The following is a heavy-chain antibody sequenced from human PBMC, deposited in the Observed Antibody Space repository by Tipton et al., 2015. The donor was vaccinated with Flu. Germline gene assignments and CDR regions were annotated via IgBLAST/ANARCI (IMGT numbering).Heavy chain of an antibody. Sequence: QMQLVQSGAEVKKPGSSVKVSCNTSEDTFNRNAINWIRQAPGEGLEWMGRLIPLAGVANYAQKFKGRVTITADKSTTTVYMELHGLTSADTAVYYCALLRDFWSGPPLDRFDSWGRGTLVPVSS. D-gene: IGHD3-3*01. V-gene: IGHV1-69*09. J-gene: IGHJ4*02. CDR2: LIPLAGVA. CDR3: ALLRDFWSGPPLDRFDS. CDR1: EDTFNRNA.